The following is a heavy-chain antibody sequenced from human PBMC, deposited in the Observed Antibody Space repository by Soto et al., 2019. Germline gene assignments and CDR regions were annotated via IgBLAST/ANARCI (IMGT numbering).Heavy chain of an antibody. CDR3: AREGAEDSSSWSPWEGYYYGMDV. CDR2: IIPIFGTA. V-gene: IGHV1-69*06. CDR1: GVTFSSYA. J-gene: IGHJ6*02. D-gene: IGHD6-13*01. Sequence: SVKVSCKASGVTFSSYAISWVRQAPGQGLEWMGGIIPIFGTANYAQKFQGRVTITADKSTSTAYMELSSLRSEDTAVYYCAREGAEDSSSWSPWEGYYYGMDVWGQGTTVTVSS.